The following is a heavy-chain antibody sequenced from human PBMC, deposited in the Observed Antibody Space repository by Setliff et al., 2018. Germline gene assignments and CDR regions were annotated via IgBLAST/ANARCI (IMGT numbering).Heavy chain of an antibody. D-gene: IGHD6-19*01. J-gene: IGHJ6*03. CDR3: AREQWLDPPGYYYMDV. Sequence: SETLSLTCTVSGGSISSGEFYWTWIRQPPGKGLEWIGFISYIGNTYYNPSLKSRVTISVDTSKYQFSLKLNSVTAADMAVYYCAREQWLDPPGYYYMDVWAKGTTVTVSS. CDR2: ISYIGNT. CDR1: GGSISSGEFY. V-gene: IGHV4-61*08.